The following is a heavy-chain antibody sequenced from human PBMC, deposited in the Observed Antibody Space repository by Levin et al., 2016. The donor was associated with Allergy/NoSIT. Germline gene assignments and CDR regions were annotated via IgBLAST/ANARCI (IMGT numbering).Heavy chain of an antibody. CDR3: AREGVVVAALPSGFDY. J-gene: IGHJ4*02. V-gene: IGHV3-21*01. CDR2: ISSDGSYK. Sequence: GGSLRLSCAASGFTFSSSQMNWVRQAPGKGLEWVSSISSDGSYKFYADSVRGRFTISRDNAKNSLYLQMNSLRVEDTAVYYCAREGVVVAALPSGFDYWGQGTLVTLSS. CDR1: GFTFSSSQ. D-gene: IGHD2-15*01.